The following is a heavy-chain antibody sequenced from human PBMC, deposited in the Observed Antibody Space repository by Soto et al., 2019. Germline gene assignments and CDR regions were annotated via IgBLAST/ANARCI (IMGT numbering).Heavy chain of an antibody. CDR2: ISGSGGST. V-gene: IGHV3-23*01. D-gene: IGHD3-22*01. CDR1: GFTFSSYA. CDR3: AKDKNYYDSSGYPPDAFDI. J-gene: IGHJ3*02. Sequence: GGSLRLSCAASGFTFSSYAMRWVRQAPGTVLEWVSAISGSGGSTYYADSVKGRFTISRDNSKNTLYLQMNSLRAEDTAVYYCAKDKNYYDSSGYPPDAFDIWGQGAMVTVSS.